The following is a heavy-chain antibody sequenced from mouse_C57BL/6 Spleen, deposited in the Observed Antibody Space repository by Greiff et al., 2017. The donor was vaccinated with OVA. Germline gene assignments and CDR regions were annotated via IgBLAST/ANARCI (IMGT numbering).Heavy chain of an antibody. CDR3: AREEITTVFDY. Sequence: EVKLLESGPGLVKPSQSLSLTCSVTGYSITSGYYWNWIRQFPGNKLEWMGYISYDGSNNYNPSLKNRISITRDTSKNQFFLKLNSVTTEDTATYYCAREEITTVFDYWGQGTTLTVSS. D-gene: IGHD1-1*01. V-gene: IGHV3-6*01. J-gene: IGHJ2*01. CDR2: ISYDGSN. CDR1: GYSITSGYY.